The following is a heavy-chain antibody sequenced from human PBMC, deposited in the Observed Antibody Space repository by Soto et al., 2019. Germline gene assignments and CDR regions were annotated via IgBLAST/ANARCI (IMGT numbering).Heavy chain of an antibody. D-gene: IGHD5-18*01. CDR3: ARPDGYSYEHYGMDV. CDR1: GFTFSSYA. CDR2: ISYDGSIK. J-gene: IGHJ6*02. Sequence: QVQLVESGGGVVQPGRSLRLSCAASGFTFSSYAMHWVRQAPGKGLEWVAVISYDGSIKYYADSVKGRFTISRDNSKNTLYLQMNSLRAEDTAVYYCARPDGYSYEHYGMDVWGQGTTVTVSS. V-gene: IGHV3-30-3*01.